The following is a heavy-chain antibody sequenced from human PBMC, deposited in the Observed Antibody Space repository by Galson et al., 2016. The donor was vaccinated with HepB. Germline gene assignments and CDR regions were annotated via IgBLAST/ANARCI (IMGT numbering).Heavy chain of an antibody. V-gene: IGHV4-4*02. Sequence: ETLSLTCDVSGGSISSNYWWGWIRQSPEKGFEWIGEIYETGTANYNPPFTRRATISVDKSKNQISLRLDSVTAADTAVYYCTRGNLGAYATMAFDYWGQGSLVTVSS. CDR1: GGSISSNYW. D-gene: IGHD1-26*01. CDR3: TRGNLGAYATMAFDY. J-gene: IGHJ4*02. CDR2: IYETGTA.